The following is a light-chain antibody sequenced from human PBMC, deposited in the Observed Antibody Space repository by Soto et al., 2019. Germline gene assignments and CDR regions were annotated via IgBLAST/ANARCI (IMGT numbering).Light chain of an antibody. J-gene: IGKJ5*01. CDR2: AAS. V-gene: IGKV1-39*01. CDR3: QQTYMTPIT. CDR1: HYISDF. Sequence: DIQMTQSPSSLSASVGDRVSITCRASHYISDFLNWYQQKPGKAPVILIYAASTLQSGVPSRFTGSRSETDFTDFTLTISSLQPEDFATYYCQQTYMTPITFGQGTRLEIK.